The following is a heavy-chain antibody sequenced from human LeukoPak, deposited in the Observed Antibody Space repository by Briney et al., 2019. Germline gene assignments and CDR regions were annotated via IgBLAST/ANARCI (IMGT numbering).Heavy chain of an antibody. Sequence: SXXLSLTCTVSGGSISSSSYYWGWIRQPPGKGLEWIGSIYYSGSTYYNPSVKSRVTISVDTSKNQFSLKLSSVTAADTAVYYCARHGSGSGWFPFDYWGQGTLVTVSS. D-gene: IGHD6-19*01. CDR2: IYYSGST. CDR1: GGSISSSSYY. J-gene: IGHJ4*02. V-gene: IGHV4-39*01. CDR3: ARHGSGSGWFPFDY.